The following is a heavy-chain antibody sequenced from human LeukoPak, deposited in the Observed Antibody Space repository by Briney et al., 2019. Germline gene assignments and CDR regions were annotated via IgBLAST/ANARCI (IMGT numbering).Heavy chain of an antibody. J-gene: IGHJ6*04. CDR1: GFTFSSYG. D-gene: IGHD6-19*01. CDR3: AKDPYSSGWYGMDV. Sequence: PGGSLRLSCAASGFTFSSYGMHWVRQAPGKGLLRVAVISYDGSNKYYADSVKGRFTISRDNSKNTLYLQMNSLRAEDTAVYYCAKDPYSSGWYGMDVWGKGTTVTVSS. CDR2: ISYDGSNK. V-gene: IGHV3-30*18.